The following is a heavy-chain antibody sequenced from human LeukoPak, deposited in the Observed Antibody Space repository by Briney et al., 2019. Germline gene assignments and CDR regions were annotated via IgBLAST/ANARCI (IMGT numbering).Heavy chain of an antibody. CDR1: GFTFSDYY. Sequence: TGGSLRLSCAASGFTFSDYYMIWIRQAPGKGLEWVSYISNSGSNIYYADSVKGRLTISRDNAKHSLYLQMNSLRAEDTAVYYCARSAGTPGYSCGFDSWGQGTLLTVSS. CDR2: ISNSGSNI. D-gene: IGHD5-18*01. V-gene: IGHV3-11*01. J-gene: IGHJ4*02. CDR3: ARSAGTPGYSCGFDS.